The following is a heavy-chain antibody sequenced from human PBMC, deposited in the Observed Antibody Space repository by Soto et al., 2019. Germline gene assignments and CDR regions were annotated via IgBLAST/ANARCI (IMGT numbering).Heavy chain of an antibody. V-gene: IGHV3-33*08. CDR3: ARDVFRNYYYYGMDV. CDR2: IWYDGSNK. D-gene: IGHD2-8*01. J-gene: IGHJ6*02. Sequence: GSLRLSCAASGFTFSSYGMHWVRQAPGKGLEWVAVIWYDGSNKYYADSVKGRFTISRDNSKNTLYLQMNSLRAEDTAVYYCARDVFRNYYYYGMDVWGQGTTVTVSS. CDR1: GFTFSSYG.